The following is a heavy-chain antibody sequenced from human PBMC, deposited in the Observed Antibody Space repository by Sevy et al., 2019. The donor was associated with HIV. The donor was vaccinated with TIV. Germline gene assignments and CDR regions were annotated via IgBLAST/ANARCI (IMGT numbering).Heavy chain of an antibody. J-gene: IGHJ4*02. Sequence: GESLKISCKGSGYSFTSYWIGWVRQMPGKGLEWMGIIYPGDSDTRYSPSFQGQVTISADKSISTAYLQWSSLKASDTAIYYCARLLSPRYFDWLAFDYWGQGTLVTVSS. CDR2: IYPGDSDT. CDR1: GYSFTSYW. CDR3: ARLLSPRYFDWLAFDY. D-gene: IGHD3-9*01. V-gene: IGHV5-51*01.